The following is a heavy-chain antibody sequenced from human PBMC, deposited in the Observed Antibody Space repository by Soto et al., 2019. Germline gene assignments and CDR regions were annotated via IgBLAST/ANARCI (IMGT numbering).Heavy chain of an antibody. CDR1: GGSVGSGSYY. CDR2: IYYSGST. CDR3: AGSSSWYLRFDP. Sequence: LSLTCTVSGGSVGSGSYYWSWIRQPPGKGLEWIGYIYYSGSTNYNPSLKSRVTISVDTSKNQFSLKLSSVTAADTAVYYCAGSSSWYLRFDPWGQGTLVTVSS. J-gene: IGHJ5*02. D-gene: IGHD6-13*01. V-gene: IGHV4-61*01.